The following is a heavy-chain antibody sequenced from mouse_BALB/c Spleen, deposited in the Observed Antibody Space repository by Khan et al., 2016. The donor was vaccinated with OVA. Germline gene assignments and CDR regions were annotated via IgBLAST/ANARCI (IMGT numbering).Heavy chain of an antibody. D-gene: IGHD1-2*01. J-gene: IGHJ4*01. Sequence: VQLQQSGAEFVKPGASVKLSCTASGFNIKDTYIHWVKQRPEQGLEWIGRIDPATGKTNYDPKFQGKATITAATSSNTAYLHLSSLTSEDTVVYYCAHSLLLDAMDYWGQGTSVTVSS. CDR1: GFNIKDTY. CDR3: AHSLLLDAMDY. V-gene: IGHV14-3*02. CDR2: IDPATGKT.